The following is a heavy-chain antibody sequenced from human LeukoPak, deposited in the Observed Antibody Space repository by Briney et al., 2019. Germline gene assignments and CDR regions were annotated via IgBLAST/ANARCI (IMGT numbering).Heavy chain of an antibody. D-gene: IGHD3-22*01. CDR2: IHTNTGNP. J-gene: IGHJ4*02. CDR1: GYIFTSYA. Sequence: ASVKVSCKASGYIFTSYAINWVRQAPGQGLEWVGWIHTNTGNPTYAQDFTGRFVFSLDTSVSTAYLQISSLKAEDTAVYYCARAYYQDSSGYDYWGQGTLVTVSS. V-gene: IGHV7-4-1*02. CDR3: ARAYYQDSSGYDY.